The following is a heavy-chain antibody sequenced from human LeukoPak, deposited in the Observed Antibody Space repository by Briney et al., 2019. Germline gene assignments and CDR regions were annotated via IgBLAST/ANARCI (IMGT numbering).Heavy chain of an antibody. CDR2: ISYDGSNK. CDR1: GFTFSSYG. V-gene: IGHV3-30*03. D-gene: IGHD3-22*01. J-gene: IGHJ4*02. Sequence: PGGSLRLSCAASGFTFSSYGMHWVRQAPGKGLEWVAVISYDGSNKYYADSVKGRFTISRDNSKNTLYLQMNSLRAEDTAVYYCARVPYYYDSSGYYHPFDYWGQGTLVTVSS. CDR3: ARVPYYYDSSGYYHPFDY.